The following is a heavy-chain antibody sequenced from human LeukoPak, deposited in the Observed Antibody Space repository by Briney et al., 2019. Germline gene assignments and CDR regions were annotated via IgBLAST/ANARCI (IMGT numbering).Heavy chain of an antibody. CDR3: AKYLGSYRYYFDY. J-gene: IGHJ4*02. CDR2: ISGSGGST. Sequence: GGSLRLSCAASGFTLSSYAMSWVRQAPGKGLEWVSAISGSGGSTYYADSVKGRFTISRDNSKNTLYLQMNSLRAEDTAVYYCAKYLGSYRYYFDYWGQGTLVTVSS. D-gene: IGHD3-16*02. V-gene: IGHV3-23*01. CDR1: GFTLSSYA.